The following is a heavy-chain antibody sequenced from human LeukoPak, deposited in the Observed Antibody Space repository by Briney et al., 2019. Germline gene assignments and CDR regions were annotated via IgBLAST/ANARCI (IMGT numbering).Heavy chain of an antibody. CDR3: ARGPRPPNYYDSSGYYYSFDY. V-gene: IGHV1-8*01. Sequence: ASVKVSCKASGYTFTSYDINWVRQATGQGLEWMGWMNPNSGNTGYAQKFQGRVTMTRNTTISTAYMELSRLRSDDTAVYYCARGPRPPNYYDSSGYYYSFDYWGQGTLVTVSS. CDR2: MNPNSGNT. CDR1: GYTFTSYD. D-gene: IGHD3-22*01. J-gene: IGHJ4*02.